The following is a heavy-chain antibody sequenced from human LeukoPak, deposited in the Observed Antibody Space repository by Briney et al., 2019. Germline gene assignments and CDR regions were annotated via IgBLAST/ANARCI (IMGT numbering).Heavy chain of an antibody. V-gene: IGHV5-10-1*01. J-gene: IGHJ4*02. D-gene: IGHD1-1*01. CDR3: ARTVQLELPFFDY. Sequence: GESLKISCKGSGYSFTSYWISWVRQMPGKGLEWMGRIDPSDSYTNYSPSFQGHATISADKSISTAYLQWSSLKASDTAMYYCARTVQLELPFFDYWGQGTLVTVSS. CDR1: GYSFTSYW. CDR2: IDPSDSYT.